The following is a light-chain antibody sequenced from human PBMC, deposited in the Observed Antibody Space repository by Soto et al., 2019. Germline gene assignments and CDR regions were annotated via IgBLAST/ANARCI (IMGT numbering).Light chain of an antibody. CDR3: CSFAGSYTLWV. CDR1: SSDVGDYNY. Sequence: QSALTQPRSVSGSPGQSVTISCTGTSSDVGDYNYVSWYQQYPGKAPKLVIYDVSKRPSGVPDRFSGSKSGNTASLTISGLQAEDEADYSCCSFAGSYTLWVFGGGTKLTVL. J-gene: IGLJ3*02. V-gene: IGLV2-11*01. CDR2: DVS.